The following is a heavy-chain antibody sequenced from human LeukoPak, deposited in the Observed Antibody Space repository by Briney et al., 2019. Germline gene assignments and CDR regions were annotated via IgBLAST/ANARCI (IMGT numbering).Heavy chain of an antibody. V-gene: IGHV4-61*01. CDR2: LYYTGST. CDR1: GGSVSSGTYY. CDR3: ASRAYYYYGMDV. Sequence: SETLSLTCTVSGGSVSSGTYYCSWIRQPPGKGLEWIGYLYYTGSTNYNPSLKSRVTISGDTSKNQFSLKLSSVTAADTAVYFCASRAYYYYGMDVWGQGTTVTVSS. J-gene: IGHJ6*02.